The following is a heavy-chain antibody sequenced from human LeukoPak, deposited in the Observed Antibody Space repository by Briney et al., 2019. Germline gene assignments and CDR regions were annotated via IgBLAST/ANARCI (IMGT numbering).Heavy chain of an antibody. CDR2: ISAYNGNT. D-gene: IGHD3-9*01. J-gene: IGHJ4*02. V-gene: IGHV1-18*01. CDR3: ARRGYDVLTSYYIDY. CDR1: GYTFTSYG. Sequence: ASVKVSCKASGYTFTSYGISWVRQAPGQGLEWMGWISAYNGNTNYAQKLQGRVTMTTDTSTSTAYMELRSLRSDDTVVYYCARRGYDVLTSYYIDYWGQGTLVTVSS.